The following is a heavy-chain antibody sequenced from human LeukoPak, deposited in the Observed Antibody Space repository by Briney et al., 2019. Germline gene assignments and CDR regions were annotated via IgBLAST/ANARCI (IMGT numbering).Heavy chain of an antibody. V-gene: IGHV3-13*05. CDR2: IGTAGDP. D-gene: IGHD3-9*01. CDR1: GFTFSSYD. CDR3: ARGSYYDILTGYYSDPMDV. Sequence: GGSLRLSCGASGFTFSSYDMQWVRQATGKGLEWVSAIGTAGDPYYPGSVKGRFTISRENAKTSLYLQMNSLRAGDTAVYYCARGSYYDILTGYYSDPMDVWGKGTTVTVSS. J-gene: IGHJ6*04.